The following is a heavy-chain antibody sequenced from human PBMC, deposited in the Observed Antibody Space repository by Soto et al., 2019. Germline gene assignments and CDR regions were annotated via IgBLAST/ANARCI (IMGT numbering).Heavy chain of an antibody. D-gene: IGHD6-19*01. CDR3: ARLKLEVAGTN. J-gene: IGHJ4*02. CDR2: INANSGGT. Sequence: ASVKVSCKASGYTFSDYYMHWVRQAPGQGLEWMGWINANSGGTTYAQKFQGRVTMTRDTSISTAYMELSSLSSDDTAIYYCARLKLEVAGTNWGQGTLVSVSS. V-gene: IGHV1-2*02. CDR1: GYTFSDYY.